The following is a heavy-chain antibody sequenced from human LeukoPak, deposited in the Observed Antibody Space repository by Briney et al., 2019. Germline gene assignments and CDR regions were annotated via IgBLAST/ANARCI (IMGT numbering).Heavy chain of an antibody. Sequence: PSETLSLTCTVSGGSISSYYWGWIRQPPGKGLEWLGYIYYSGSTNYNPSLKSRVTISVDTSKNPFSLKLRSVTVSDTAVYLCGGGEYQLLSYYYYYMDVWGKGTTVTVSS. J-gene: IGHJ6*03. D-gene: IGHD2-2*01. CDR3: GGGEYQLLSYYYYYMDV. CDR2: IYYSGST. CDR1: GGSISSYY. V-gene: IGHV4-59*01.